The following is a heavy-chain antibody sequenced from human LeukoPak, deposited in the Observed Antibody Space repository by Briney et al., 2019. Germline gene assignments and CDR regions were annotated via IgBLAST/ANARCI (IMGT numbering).Heavy chain of an antibody. J-gene: IGHJ4*02. CDR3: AKEGGGSYYFDY. Sequence: GGSLRLSCAASEFTFSTYGMHWVRQAPGKGLEWVAVISYGGSNKYYADSVKGRFTISRDNSKNTLYLQMNSLRAEDTAVYYCAKEGGGSYYFDYWGQGTLVTVSS. CDR2: ISYGGSNK. CDR1: EFTFSTYG. V-gene: IGHV3-30*18. D-gene: IGHD1-26*01.